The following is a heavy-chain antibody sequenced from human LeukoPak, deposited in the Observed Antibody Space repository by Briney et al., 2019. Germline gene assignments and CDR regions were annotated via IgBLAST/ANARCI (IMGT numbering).Heavy chain of an antibody. J-gene: IGHJ4*02. CDR3: ARGDENYYGSGTYSPYDY. D-gene: IGHD3-10*01. CDR2: IYSDVSSI. V-gene: IGHV3-74*01. CDR1: GFTFSSHW. Sequence: PGGSLRLSCVASGFTFSSHWIHWVRQAPGKGLVWISRIYSDVSSISYADSVKGRVTVSRDNAKNTLYMQMNSLRGEDTAVYYCARGDENYYGSGTYSPYDYWGQGTLVTVSS.